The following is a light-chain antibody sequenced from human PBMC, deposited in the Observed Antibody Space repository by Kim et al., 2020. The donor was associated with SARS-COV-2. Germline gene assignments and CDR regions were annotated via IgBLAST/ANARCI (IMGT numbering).Light chain of an antibody. CDR2: QDN. J-gene: IGLJ1*01. V-gene: IGLV3-1*01. CDR3: QAWDSSTLYV. CDR1: KLGDKY. Sequence: SYELTQPPSVYVSPGQTASITCSGDKLGDKYACWYQQKPGQSPVLVIYQDNKRPSGIPERFSASSSGNTATLTITGTQAMDEADYYCQAWDSSTLYVFGTGTKVTVL.